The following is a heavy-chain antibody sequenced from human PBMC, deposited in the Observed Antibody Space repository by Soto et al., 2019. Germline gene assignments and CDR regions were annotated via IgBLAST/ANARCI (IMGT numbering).Heavy chain of an antibody. J-gene: IGHJ4*02. Sequence: XSVKVSCKASVYTFTSYGISWVRQAPGQGLEWMGWISAYNGNTNYAQKLQGRVTMTTDTSTSTAYMELRSLRSDDTAVYYCARVIAAQEIDYWGQGTLVTVSS. D-gene: IGHD6-6*01. CDR1: VYTFTSYG. V-gene: IGHV1-18*01. CDR3: ARVIAAQEIDY. CDR2: ISAYNGNT.